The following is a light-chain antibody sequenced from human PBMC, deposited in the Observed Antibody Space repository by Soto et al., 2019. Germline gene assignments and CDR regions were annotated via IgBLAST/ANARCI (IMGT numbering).Light chain of an antibody. CDR1: QSVSSS. Sequence: EIVLTQSPATLSLSPGERATLSCRASQSVSSSLAWYQQKPGQAPRLLIYDASNRATGIPARFRGSGSGTDFTLTISSLDPEDFAVYYCQQRSNWPRLTFGGGTKVEIK. J-gene: IGKJ4*01. V-gene: IGKV3-11*01. CDR2: DAS. CDR3: QQRSNWPRLT.